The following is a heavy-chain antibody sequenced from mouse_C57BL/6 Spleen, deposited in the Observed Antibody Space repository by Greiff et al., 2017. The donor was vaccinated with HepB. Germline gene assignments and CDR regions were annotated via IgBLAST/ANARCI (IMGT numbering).Heavy chain of an antibody. D-gene: IGHD1-1*01. J-gene: IGHJ1*03. CDR2: IDPETGGT. CDR1: GYTFTDYE. CDR3: TRERDYGSSEYWYFDV. V-gene: IGHV1-15*01. Sequence: VQLQQSGAELVRPGASVTLSCKASGYTFTDYEMHWVKQTPVHGLEWIGAIDPETGGTAYNQKFKGKAILTADKSSSTAYMELRSLTSEDSAVYYCTRERDYGSSEYWYFDVWGTGTTVTVSS.